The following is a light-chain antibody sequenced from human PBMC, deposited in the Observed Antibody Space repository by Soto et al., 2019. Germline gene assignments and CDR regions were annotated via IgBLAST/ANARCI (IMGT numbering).Light chain of an antibody. Sequence: DIQMTQSPSTLSASVGYRITITCRASQSVGTWLAWYQQKPGKAPKVLIYKASSLESGVPSRFSGSGSGTEFTLTIRSLQPDDFATYYCQQFNSYSRTFGQGTKVDIK. CDR2: KAS. V-gene: IGKV1-5*03. CDR1: QSVGTW. J-gene: IGKJ1*01. CDR3: QQFNSYSRT.